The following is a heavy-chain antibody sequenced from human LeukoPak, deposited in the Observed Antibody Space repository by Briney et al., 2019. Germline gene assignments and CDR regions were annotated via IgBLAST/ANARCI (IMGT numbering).Heavy chain of an antibody. CDR2: INTSGATT. V-gene: IGHV1-46*01. J-gene: IGHJ6*02. D-gene: IGHD6-19*01. CDR1: GYTFSLDY. Sequence: GASVKVSCKTSGYTFSLDYIHWVRQAPGQGLEWLGIINTSGATTRYGQNFKGRVTATRDTSTSTVYMEMSSLNSEDTAVYYCARGLESSGWYGMDVWGQGTTIIVSS. CDR3: ARGLESSGWYGMDV.